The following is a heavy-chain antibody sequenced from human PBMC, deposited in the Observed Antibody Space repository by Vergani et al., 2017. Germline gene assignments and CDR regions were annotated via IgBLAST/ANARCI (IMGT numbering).Heavy chain of an antibody. V-gene: IGHV3-23*01. Sequence: EVQLLESGGDLVQPGGSLRLSCAASGFTFIMHAMSWVRQAPGTGLEWVSTLSDSDRRTNYADSVKGRFTISRDNSKNTLFLQMNSLRPEDTAVYFCAKVGRSEIAGTFGAFDIWGQGTMVTVSS. CDR2: LSDSDRRT. J-gene: IGHJ3*02. CDR3: AKVGRSEIAGTFGAFDI. D-gene: IGHD6-13*01. CDR1: GFTFIMHA.